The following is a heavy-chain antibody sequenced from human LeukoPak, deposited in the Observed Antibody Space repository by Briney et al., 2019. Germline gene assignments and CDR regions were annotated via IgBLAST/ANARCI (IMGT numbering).Heavy chain of an antibody. V-gene: IGHV3-30*02. CDR1: GFTFSSYG. CDR2: IRYDGSNK. J-gene: IGHJ4*02. D-gene: IGHD6-19*01. CDR3: AKDRARSRAVAGEGYYFDY. Sequence: GGPLRLSCAASGFTFSSYGMHWVRQAPGKGLEWVAFIRYDGSNKYYADSVKGRFTISRDNSKNTLYLQMNSLRAEDTAVYYCAKDRARSRAVAGEGYYFDYWGQGTLVTVSS.